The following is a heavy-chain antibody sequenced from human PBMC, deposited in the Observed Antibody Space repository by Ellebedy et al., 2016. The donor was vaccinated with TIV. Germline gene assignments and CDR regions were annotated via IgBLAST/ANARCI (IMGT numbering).Heavy chain of an antibody. J-gene: IGHJ5*02. CDR3: ARHQKGSSWYGCCFDP. CDR1: GGSISSSSYY. CDR2: LYYSGST. Sequence: MPSETLSLTCTVSGGSISSSSYYWGWIRQPPGKGLEWIGSLYYSGSTSYNPSLKSRVTISVDTSKNQFSLKLISVTAAATAVYYCARHQKGSSWYGCCFDPWGQGTLVTVSS. D-gene: IGHD6-13*01. V-gene: IGHV4-39*01.